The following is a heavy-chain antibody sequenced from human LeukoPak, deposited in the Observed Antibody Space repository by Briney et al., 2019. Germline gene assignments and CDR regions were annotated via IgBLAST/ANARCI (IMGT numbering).Heavy chain of an antibody. D-gene: IGHD3-3*01. CDR2: IYYSGST. Sequence: SETLSLTCTVCGGSISSSNYYWGWIRQPPGKGLEWIGSIYYSGSTFYNPSLKSRVTISVDTSNNQFSLRLNSVTAADTAVYYCARPGRSGAGTNHMDVWGKGTTVTVSS. V-gene: IGHV4-39*01. J-gene: IGHJ6*03. CDR3: ARPGRSGAGTNHMDV. CDR1: GGSISSSNYY.